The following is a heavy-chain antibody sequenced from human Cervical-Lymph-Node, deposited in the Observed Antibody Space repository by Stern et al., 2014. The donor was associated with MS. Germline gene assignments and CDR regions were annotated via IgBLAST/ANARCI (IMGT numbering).Heavy chain of an antibody. CDR3: ARDPGYCSSTSCAREDY. J-gene: IGHJ4*02. CDR1: GYTFTSYG. Sequence: VQLVESGAEVKKPGASVKVSCKASGYTFTSYGISWVRQAPGQGLEGMGWISAYNGNTNYAQKLQGRVTMTTDTSTSTAYMELRSLRSDDTAVYYCARDPGYCSSTSCAREDYWGQGTLVTVSS. V-gene: IGHV1-18*01. CDR2: ISAYNGNT. D-gene: IGHD2-2*01.